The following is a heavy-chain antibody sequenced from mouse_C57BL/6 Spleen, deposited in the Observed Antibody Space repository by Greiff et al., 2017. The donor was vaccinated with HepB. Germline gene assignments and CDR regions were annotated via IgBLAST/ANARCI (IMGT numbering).Heavy chain of an antibody. D-gene: IGHD1-1*02. CDR3: ARERGSHYYAMDY. CDR1: GYTFTSYW. V-gene: IGHV1-53*01. J-gene: IGHJ4*01. CDR2: INPSNGGT. Sequence: QVQLQQPGTELVKPGASVKLSCKASGYTFTSYWMHWVKQRPGQGLEWIGNINPSNGGTNYNEKFKSKATLTVDKSSSTAYMQLSSLTSEDSAVYDCARERGSHYYAMDYWGQGTSVTVSS.